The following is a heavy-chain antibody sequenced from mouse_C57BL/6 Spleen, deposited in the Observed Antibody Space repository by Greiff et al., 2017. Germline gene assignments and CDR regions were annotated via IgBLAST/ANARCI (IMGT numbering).Heavy chain of an antibody. Sequence: QVQLQQPGPELVKPGASVKFSCKASGYAFSSSWLNWVKQRPGQGLEWIGRIYPGDGDTNYNGKFKGKATLTADKSSSTAYMQLSSLTSEDSAVYFCARWTNCDVNYAMDYWGQGTSVTVSS. CDR3: ARWTNCDVNYAMDY. V-gene: IGHV1-82*01. J-gene: IGHJ4*01. CDR2: IYPGDGDT. D-gene: IGHD4-1*01. CDR1: GYAFSSSW.